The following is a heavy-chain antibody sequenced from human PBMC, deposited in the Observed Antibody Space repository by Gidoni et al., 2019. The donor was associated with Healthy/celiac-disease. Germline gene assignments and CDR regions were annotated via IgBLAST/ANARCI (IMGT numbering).Heavy chain of an antibody. CDR1: GFPFRSYG. CDR2: ISYDGSNK. V-gene: IGHV3-30*18. CDR3: AKDGDYRGGDAFDI. D-gene: IGHD3-10*01. Sequence: QVQLVGSGGGVVQPGRSLRLSCAASGFPFRSYGMHWVRQATGKGLEWVAVISYDGSNKYYADSVKGRFTISRDNSKNTLYLQMNSLRAEDTAVYYCAKDGDYRGGDAFDIWGQGTMVTVSS. J-gene: IGHJ3*02.